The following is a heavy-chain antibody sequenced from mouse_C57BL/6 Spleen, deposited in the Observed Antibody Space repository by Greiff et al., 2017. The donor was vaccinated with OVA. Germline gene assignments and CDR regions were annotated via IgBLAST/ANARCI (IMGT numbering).Heavy chain of an antibody. V-gene: IGHV1-64*01. Sequence: VKLQQPGAELVKPGASVKLSCKASGYTFTRYWMHWVKQRPGQGLEWIGMIHPNRGSTNYDEKFKSKATLTVDKSSSTAYMQLSSLTSEDSAVYYCARGELGQDWYFDVWGTGTTVTVSS. J-gene: IGHJ1*03. CDR1: GYTFTRYW. CDR3: ARGELGQDWYFDV. D-gene: IGHD4-1*01. CDR2: IHPNRGST.